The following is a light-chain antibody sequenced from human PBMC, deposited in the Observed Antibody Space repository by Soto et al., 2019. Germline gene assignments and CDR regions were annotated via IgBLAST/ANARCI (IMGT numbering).Light chain of an antibody. CDR2: GAS. J-gene: IGKJ1*01. CDR3: QEYDNWPLWT. Sequence: ETVLTHSQATLPVSPSDRAALXIKTSQNVRSNLAWYQQKPGQPPRLLIYGASTRATGVPARFSGSGSGTEFTLTINSLQSEDFALYYCQEYDNWPLWTFGQGTKVDNK. CDR1: QNVRSN. V-gene: IGKV3-15*01.